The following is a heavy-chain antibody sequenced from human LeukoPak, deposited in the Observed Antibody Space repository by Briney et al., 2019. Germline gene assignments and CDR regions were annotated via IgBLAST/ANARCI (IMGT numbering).Heavy chain of an antibody. J-gene: IGHJ5*02. CDR2: MNPSSGNT. CDR3: ARGKGWELRSWFDP. Sequence: GASVKVSCKASGYTFTSYDINWVRQATGQGLEWMGWMNPSSGNTGYAQKFQGRVTMTRNTSISTAYMDLTSLRSEDTAVYYCARGKGWELRSWFDPWGQGTLVTVSS. CDR1: GYTFTSYD. D-gene: IGHD1-26*01. V-gene: IGHV1-8*01.